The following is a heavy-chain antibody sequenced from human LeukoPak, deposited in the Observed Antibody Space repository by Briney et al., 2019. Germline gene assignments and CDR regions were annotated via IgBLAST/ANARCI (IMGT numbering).Heavy chain of an antibody. J-gene: IGHJ4*02. Sequence: GSLRLSCAASGFTVSSNYMSWVRQAPGKGLEWVSVIYSGGSTYYTDSVKGRFTISRDNSKNTLYLQMNSLRAEDTAVYYCVVYYGSGSSYRVDYWGQGTLVTVSS. CDR1: GFTVSSNY. V-gene: IGHV3-53*01. CDR3: VVYYGSGSSYRVDY. CDR2: IYSGGST. D-gene: IGHD3-10*01.